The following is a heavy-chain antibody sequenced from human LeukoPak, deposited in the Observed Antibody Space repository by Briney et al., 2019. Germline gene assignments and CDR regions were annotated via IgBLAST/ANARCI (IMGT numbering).Heavy chain of an antibody. D-gene: IGHD3-22*01. J-gene: IGHJ3*02. CDR2: IYYSGST. CDR3: ARGNYDSRGYSNAFDI. V-gene: IGHV4-59*01. CDR1: GGSISSYY. Sequence: SETLSLTCTVSGGSISSYYWSWIRQPPGRRLEWIRYIYYSGSTNSNPSLKSRVTISADTSKNQFSLKLSSVTAADTAVYYCARGNYDSRGYSNAFDIWGQGAMVTVSS.